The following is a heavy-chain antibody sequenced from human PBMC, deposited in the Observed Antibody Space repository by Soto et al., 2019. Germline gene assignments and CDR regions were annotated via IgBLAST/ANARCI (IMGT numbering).Heavy chain of an antibody. CDR3: AARGSYFTY. V-gene: IGHV4-31*03. J-gene: IGHJ4*02. CDR2: ILSTGSS. D-gene: IGHD1-26*01. Sequence: LTCSVSGGSISSLGYGWSWIRQHPGKGLEWIGSILSTGSSHSNPSLKSRVKMSLDTYQNQLSLRVTSVTAADTAVYFCAARGSYFTYWGEGALVTVSS. CDR1: GGSISSLGYG.